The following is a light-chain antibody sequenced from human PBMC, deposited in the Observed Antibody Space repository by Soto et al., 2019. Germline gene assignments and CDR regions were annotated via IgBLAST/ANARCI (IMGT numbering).Light chain of an antibody. CDR1: HGISNS. CDR3: QHYDRGPLLT. V-gene: IGKV1-27*01. CDR2: ATS. Sequence: DIQMTQSPSSLCASEGDRVTITCRASHGISNSLAWYQQRPGKVPRLLIYATSKLHSGVPSRFSASGSGTDFTLSISSLQPEDVATYYCQHYDRGPLLTFGGGTKV. J-gene: IGKJ4*01.